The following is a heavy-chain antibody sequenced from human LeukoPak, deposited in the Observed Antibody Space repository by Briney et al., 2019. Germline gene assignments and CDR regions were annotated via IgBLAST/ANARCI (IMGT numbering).Heavy chain of an antibody. V-gene: IGHV4-59*01. Sequence: SETLSLTCTVPGDSFSSYYWTWIRQTPGKGLEWIGYIYYSGSTNYNPSLKSRVTISVDTSKNQFSLKLSSVTAADTAVYYCARDRGDYDSSGYYGYFDYWGQGALVTVSS. D-gene: IGHD3-22*01. CDR3: ARDRGDYDSSGYYGYFDY. CDR1: GDSFSSYY. J-gene: IGHJ4*02. CDR2: IYYSGST.